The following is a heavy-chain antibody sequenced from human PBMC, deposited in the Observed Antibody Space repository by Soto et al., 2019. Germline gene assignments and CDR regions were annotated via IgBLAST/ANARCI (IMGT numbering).Heavy chain of an antibody. D-gene: IGHD2-8*02. Sequence: PSETLSLTCTVSGGSISSGGYYWSWIRQHPGKGLEWIGYIYYSGSTYYNPSLKSRVTISVDTSKNQFSLKLSSVTAADTAVYYCARDKITGLFDYWRQGTLVTLSS. CDR2: IYYSGST. CDR1: GGSISSGGYY. V-gene: IGHV4-31*03. CDR3: ARDKITGLFDY. J-gene: IGHJ4*02.